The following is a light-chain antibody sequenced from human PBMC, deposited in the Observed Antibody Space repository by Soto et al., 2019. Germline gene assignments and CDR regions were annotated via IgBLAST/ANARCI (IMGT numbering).Light chain of an antibody. V-gene: IGLV8-61*01. Sequence: QTVVTQEPSSSVSPGGTVTLTCGLSSGSVSSSYYPSWYQQTPGQAPRTLIYSTKTRSSGVPDRFSGSILGIKAALTNTGAQADDESDYYCVLYMGSGIWVFGGGTKLTVL. CDR3: VLYMGSGIWV. CDR2: STK. J-gene: IGLJ3*02. CDR1: SGSVSSSYY.